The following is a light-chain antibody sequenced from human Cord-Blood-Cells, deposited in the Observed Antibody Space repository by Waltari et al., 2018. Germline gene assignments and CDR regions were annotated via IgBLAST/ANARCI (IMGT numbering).Light chain of an antibody. Sequence: QSALTQPASVSGSPGQSITISCTGTSSDVGSYNLVSWYQKHPGKAPKLMIYEGSKRHSGVSNRFSGAKSGNTASLTISWLQAEDEADYYCCSYAGSSTWVFGGGTKLTVL. J-gene: IGLJ3*02. CDR3: CSYAGSSTWV. V-gene: IGLV2-23*01. CDR2: EGS. CDR1: SSDVGSYNL.